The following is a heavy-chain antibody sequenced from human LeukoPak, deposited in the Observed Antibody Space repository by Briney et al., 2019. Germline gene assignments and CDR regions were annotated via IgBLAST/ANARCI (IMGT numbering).Heavy chain of an antibody. V-gene: IGHV1-2*06. CDR1: GYTFTCYY. J-gene: IGHJ6*03. D-gene: IGHD3-22*01. CDR2: INPNSGGT. Sequence: ASVKVSCKASGYTFTCYYMHWVRQAPGQGLEWMGRINPNSGGTNYAQKFQGRVTMTRDTSISTAYMELSRLRSDDTAVYYCARWPLTSGYYYYYYYYMDVWGKGTTVTVSS. CDR3: ARWPLTSGYYYYYYYYMDV.